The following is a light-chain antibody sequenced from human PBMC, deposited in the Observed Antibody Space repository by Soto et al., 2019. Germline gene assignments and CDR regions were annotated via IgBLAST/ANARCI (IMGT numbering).Light chain of an antibody. Sequence: QSVLTQPPSVSAAPGQKITISCSGSGSNIWYNSVSWYQQQPGTAPTLLISENDERPSDLPDRFSSSKSGTSATLGITGLQDGDEATYFCGTWDNGLSAVVFGGGTKVTVL. CDR1: GSNIWYNS. CDR2: END. V-gene: IGLV1-51*02. CDR3: GTWDNGLSAVV. J-gene: IGLJ2*01.